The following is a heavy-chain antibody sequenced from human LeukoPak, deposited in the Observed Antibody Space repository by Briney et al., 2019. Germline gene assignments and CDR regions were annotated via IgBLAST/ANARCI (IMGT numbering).Heavy chain of an antibody. D-gene: IGHD6-13*01. V-gene: IGHV3-30*02. Sequence: GGSLRLSCAASGFTFSSYGMHWVRQAPGKGLEWVAFIRYDGSNKYYADSVKGRFTISRDSSKDTLYLQMNSLRTEDTAVYYCAKDRPYISSWYGCSTPWGQGTLVTVSS. CDR1: GFTFSSYG. J-gene: IGHJ5*02. CDR3: AKDRPYISSWYGCSTP. CDR2: IRYDGSNK.